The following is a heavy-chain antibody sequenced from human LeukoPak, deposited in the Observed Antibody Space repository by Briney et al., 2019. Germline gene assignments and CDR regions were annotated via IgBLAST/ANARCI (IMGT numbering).Heavy chain of an antibody. Sequence: PGGSLRLSCAASGFTFSSNCMHWVRQAPGKGLVWVSRINGDGTTTSYADSVKGRFAISRDNAKNTLYLQMNSLRAEDTAVYYCARRAYSGSYFYFDSWGQGSLVIVSS. J-gene: IGHJ4*02. V-gene: IGHV3-74*01. CDR1: GFTFSSNC. CDR2: INGDGTTT. CDR3: ARRAYSGSYFYFDS. D-gene: IGHD1-26*01.